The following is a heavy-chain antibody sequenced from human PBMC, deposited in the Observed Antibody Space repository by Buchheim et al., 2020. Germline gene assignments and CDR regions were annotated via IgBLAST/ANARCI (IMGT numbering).Heavy chain of an antibody. Sequence: EVQLLESGGGLVQSGGSLRLSCAASGFVFSAYDMIWVRQAPGKGLEWVSVISGSGSSTYYAESVKGRFAISRDNSKNTLYLQMNSLRAEDTAVYYCAKHPGIAAAGYAHDYWGQGTL. CDR2: ISGSGSST. V-gene: IGHV3-23*01. CDR3: AKHPGIAAAGYAHDY. CDR1: GFVFSAYD. J-gene: IGHJ4*02. D-gene: IGHD6-13*01.